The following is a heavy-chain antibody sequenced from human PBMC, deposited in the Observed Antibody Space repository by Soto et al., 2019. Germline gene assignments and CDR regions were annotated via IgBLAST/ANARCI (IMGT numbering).Heavy chain of an antibody. D-gene: IGHD3-10*01. Sequence: GASLKISCKGSGYSFTSYWIGWVRQMPGKGLEWMGIIYPGDSDTRYSPSFQGQVTISADKSISTAYLQWSSLKASDTAMYYCARLPYGSGSYYRGYYYYMDVWGKGTTVTVS. CDR2: IYPGDSDT. CDR3: ARLPYGSGSYYRGYYYYMDV. J-gene: IGHJ6*03. CDR1: GYSFTSYW. V-gene: IGHV5-51*01.